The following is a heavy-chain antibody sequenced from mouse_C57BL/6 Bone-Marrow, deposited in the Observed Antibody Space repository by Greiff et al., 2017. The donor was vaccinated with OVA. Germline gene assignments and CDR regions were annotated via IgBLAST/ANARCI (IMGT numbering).Heavy chain of an antibody. V-gene: IGHV14-3*01. D-gene: IGHD1-1*01. J-gene: IGHJ2*01. CDR2: IDPANGNT. Sequence: EVQLQESVAELVRPGASVKLSCTASGFTIKNTYMHWVKQRPEPGLEWLGRIDPANGNTKYAPKFQGKATITADTSSNTAYLQLSSRTSDDTAIYYGSSYYYGSSLGGQGTTLTVSS. CDR3: SSYYYGSSL. CDR1: GFTIKNTY.